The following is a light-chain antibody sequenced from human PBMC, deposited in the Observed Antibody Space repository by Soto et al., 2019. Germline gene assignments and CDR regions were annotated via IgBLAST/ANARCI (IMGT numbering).Light chain of an antibody. V-gene: IGKV1-5*01. J-gene: IGKJ1*01. CDR3: QQYNRYLK. Sequence: DIQMTPSPSTLSASVGDRFTITCRASQSISSWLAWYQQKPGKAPKLLIYDASSLESGVPSRFSGSGSGTEFTLTISSLQPDDFATYYCQQYNRYLKFGQGTKVDI. CDR1: QSISSW. CDR2: DAS.